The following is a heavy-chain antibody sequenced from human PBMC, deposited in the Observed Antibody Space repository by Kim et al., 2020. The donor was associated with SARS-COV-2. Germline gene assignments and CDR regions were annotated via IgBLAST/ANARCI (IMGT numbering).Heavy chain of an antibody. J-gene: IGHJ4*02. CDR3: ARGLTRDGYSYFDY. Sequence: SETLSLTCAVYGGSFSGYYWSWIRQPPGKGLEWIGEINHSGSTNYNPSLKSRVTISVDTSKNQFSLKLSSVTAADTAVYYCARGLTRDGYSYFDYWGQGTLVTVSS. V-gene: IGHV4-34*01. CDR2: INHSGST. D-gene: IGHD2-15*01. CDR1: GGSFSGYY.